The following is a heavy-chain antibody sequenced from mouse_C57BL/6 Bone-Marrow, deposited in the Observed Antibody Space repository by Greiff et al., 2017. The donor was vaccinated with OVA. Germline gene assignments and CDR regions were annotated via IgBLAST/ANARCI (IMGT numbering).Heavy chain of an antibody. CDR3: TRDGILRSWVAY. CDR2: ISSGGDYI. CDR1: GFTFSSYA. J-gene: IGHJ3*01. Sequence: EVKLVESGAGLVKPGGSLKLSCAASGFTFSSYAMSWVRQTPEKRLEWVAYISSGGDYIYYADTVKGRFTISRDTARNTLYLQMSSLKTEDTAKYYCTRDGILRSWVAYWGQGTLVTVSA. D-gene: IGHD1-1*01. V-gene: IGHV5-9-1*02.